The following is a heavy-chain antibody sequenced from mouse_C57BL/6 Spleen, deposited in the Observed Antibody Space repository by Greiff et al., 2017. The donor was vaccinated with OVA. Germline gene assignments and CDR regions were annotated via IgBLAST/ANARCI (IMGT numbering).Heavy chain of an antibody. CDR1: GYAFRSSW. J-gene: IGHJ2*01. CDR2: IYPGDGDT. V-gene: IGHV1-82*01. CDR3: ARSSEAFDY. Sequence: VQLQQSGPELVKPGASVKISCKASGYAFRSSWMNWVKQRPGKGLEWIGRIYPGDGDTNYNGKFKGKATLTADKSSSTAYMQLSSLTSEDSAVYFCARSSEAFDYWGQGTTLTVSS.